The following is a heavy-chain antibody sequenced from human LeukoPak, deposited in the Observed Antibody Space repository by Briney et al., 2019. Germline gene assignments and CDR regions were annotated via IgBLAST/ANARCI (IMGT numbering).Heavy chain of an antibody. Sequence: QAGGSLRLSCAASGFTFSSNAMHWVRQAPGKGLEWVAVISYDGSNKYYADSVKGRFTISRDNSKNTLYLQMNSLRAEDTAVYYCARDLGSGWLAATDYWGQGTLVTVSS. V-gene: IGHV3-30-3*01. D-gene: IGHD6-19*01. CDR3: ARDLGSGWLAATDY. CDR1: GFTFSSNA. J-gene: IGHJ4*02. CDR2: ISYDGSNK.